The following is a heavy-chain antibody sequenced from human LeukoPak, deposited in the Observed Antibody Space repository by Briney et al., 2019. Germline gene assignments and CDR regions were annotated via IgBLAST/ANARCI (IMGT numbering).Heavy chain of an antibody. J-gene: IGHJ4*02. CDR1: GFTFSSYS. CDR2: ISSSSSYI. D-gene: IGHD3-22*01. CDR3: ARDIRAYDSSGYPTGY. V-gene: IGHV3-21*01. Sequence: GGSLRLSCAASGFTFSSYSMNWVRQAPGKGLEWVSSISSSSSYIYYADSVKGRFTISRDNAKNSLYLQMNSLRAEDTAVYYCARDIRAYDSSGYPTGYWGQGTLVTVSS.